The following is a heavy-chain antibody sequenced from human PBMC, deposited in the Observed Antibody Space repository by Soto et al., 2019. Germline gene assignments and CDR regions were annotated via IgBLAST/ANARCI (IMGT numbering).Heavy chain of an antibody. CDR2: IYHYGGT. J-gene: IGHJ4*02. D-gene: IGHD3-10*01. V-gene: IGHV4-4*02. CDR3: AREKGAGTYMGFDY. Sequence: QVQLQESGPGLVEPSGTLSLTCGVSGGSISTHNWWSWVRQSPGRGLEWIGEIYHYGGTNYNPYLKSRVTMSVDKSKNQFSRELTSVTAADTAVYYCAREKGAGTYMGFDYWGQGTLVNVSS. CDR1: GGSISTHNW.